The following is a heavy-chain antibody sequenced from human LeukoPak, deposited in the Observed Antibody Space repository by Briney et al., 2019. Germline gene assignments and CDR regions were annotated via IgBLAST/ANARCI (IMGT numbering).Heavy chain of an antibody. CDR2: INPNSGGT. CDR3: ASVRMYYYSSGLPGY. Sequence: EASVKVSCKASGYTFTGYYIHWVRQAPGQGLEWMGWINPNSGGTNYAQKFQGRVTMTRDTSISTAYMELSRLRSDDTAVYYCASVRMYYYSSGLPGYWGQGTLVTVSS. J-gene: IGHJ4*02. D-gene: IGHD3-10*01. CDR1: GYTFTGYY. V-gene: IGHV1-2*02.